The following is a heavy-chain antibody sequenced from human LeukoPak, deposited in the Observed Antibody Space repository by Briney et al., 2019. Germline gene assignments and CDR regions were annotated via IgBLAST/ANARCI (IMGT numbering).Heavy chain of an antibody. CDR3: AGSSNWGDAFDI. V-gene: IGHV4-59*01. CDR2: IYYSGST. D-gene: IGHD7-27*01. CDR1: GGSISSYY. Sequence: SETLSLTCTVSGGSISSYYWSWIRQPPGKGLEWIGYIYYSGSTNYNPSLKSRVTISVDTSKNQFSLKLSSVTAADTAVYYCAGSSNWGDAFDIWGQGTMVTVSS. J-gene: IGHJ3*02.